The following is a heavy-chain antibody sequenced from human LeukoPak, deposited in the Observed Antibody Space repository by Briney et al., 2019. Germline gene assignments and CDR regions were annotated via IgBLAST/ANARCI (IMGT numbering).Heavy chain of an antibody. V-gene: IGHV4-39*07. J-gene: IGHJ4*02. CDR1: GGSISSSNYY. Sequence: SETLSLTCTVSGGSISSSNYYWGWLRQPPGKGLEWIGSIYYSGSTYYNPSLKSRVTISVDTSKNQFSLKLSSVTAADTAVYYCAREGTQDYYGSGSSTDYWGQGTLVTVSS. CDR2: IYYSGST. D-gene: IGHD3-10*01. CDR3: AREGTQDYYGSGSSTDY.